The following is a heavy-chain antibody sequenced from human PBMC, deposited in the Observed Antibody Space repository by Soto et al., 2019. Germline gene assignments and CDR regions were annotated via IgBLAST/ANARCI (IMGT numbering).Heavy chain of an antibody. CDR2: ISGGGDST. V-gene: IGHV3-23*01. CDR3: ARVGRFEDGPKNDY. D-gene: IGHD3-16*01. J-gene: IGHJ4*02. CDR1: GFTFSSYA. Sequence: GGSLRLSCAASGFTFSSYAMSWVRQAPGKGLEWVSAISGGGDSTYYADSVKGRFTISRDNAKNSLYLQMNSLRAEDTAVYYCARVGRFEDGPKNDYWGQGTLVTVSS.